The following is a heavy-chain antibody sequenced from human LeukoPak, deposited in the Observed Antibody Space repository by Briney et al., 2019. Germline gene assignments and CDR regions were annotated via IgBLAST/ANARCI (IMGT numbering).Heavy chain of an antibody. Sequence: GGSLSLSCAASGFTFDDYGISWVRQAPGKGLEWVSGINWNCGSTGYADSVKGRFTISRDNAKNSLYLQMNSLRAEDTALYYCARGKYSSGWYGYQGNCYYFYMDPWGKGTTVTVSS. CDR1: GFTFDDYG. J-gene: IGHJ6*03. CDR2: INWNCGST. D-gene: IGHD6-19*01. CDR3: ARGKYSSGWYGYQGNCYYFYMDP. V-gene: IGHV3-20*04.